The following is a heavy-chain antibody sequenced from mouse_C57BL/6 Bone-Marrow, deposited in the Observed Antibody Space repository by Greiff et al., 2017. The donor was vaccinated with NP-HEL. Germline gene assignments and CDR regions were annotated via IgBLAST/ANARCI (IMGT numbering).Heavy chain of an antibody. CDR1: GYAFSSYW. Sequence: VQLQESGAELVKPGASVKISCKASGYAFSSYWMNWVKQRPGKGLEWIGQIYPGDGDTNYNGKFKGKATLTADKSSSTAYMQLSSLTSEDSAVYFCARGGSSYYFDYWGQGTTLTVSS. D-gene: IGHD1-1*01. CDR2: IYPGDGDT. J-gene: IGHJ2*01. V-gene: IGHV1-80*01. CDR3: ARGGSSYYFDY.